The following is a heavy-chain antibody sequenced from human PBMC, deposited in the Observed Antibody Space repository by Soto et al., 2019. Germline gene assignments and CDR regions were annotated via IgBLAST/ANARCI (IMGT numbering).Heavy chain of an antibody. D-gene: IGHD3-3*01. CDR1: GYTFTCYG. Sequence: QVQLVQSGAEVKKPGASVKVSCKASGYTFTCYGISWVRQAPGQGLEWMGWISAYNGNTNYAQKLQGRVTMTTDTSTSTAYMELRSLRSDDTAVYYCARDLMEWSYYYYGMDVWGQGTTVTVSS. CDR3: ARDLMEWSYYYYGMDV. CDR2: ISAYNGNT. J-gene: IGHJ6*02. V-gene: IGHV1-18*01.